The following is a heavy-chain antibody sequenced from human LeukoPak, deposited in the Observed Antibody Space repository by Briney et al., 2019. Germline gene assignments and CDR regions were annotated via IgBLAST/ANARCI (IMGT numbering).Heavy chain of an antibody. CDR2: IKPSGGST. J-gene: IGHJ4*02. CDR3: ARDSYPGGQDY. Sequence: ASVKVSCKASGYTFPSYYMHWVRQAPGQGLEWMGIIKPSGGSTSYAQKFQGRVTMTRDTSTSTVYMELSSLRSEDTAVYYCARDSYPGGQDYWGQGTLVTVSS. V-gene: IGHV1-46*01. D-gene: IGHD3-16*02. CDR1: GYTFPSYY.